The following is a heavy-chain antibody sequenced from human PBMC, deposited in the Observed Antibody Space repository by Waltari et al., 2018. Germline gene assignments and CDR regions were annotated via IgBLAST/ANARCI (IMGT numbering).Heavy chain of an antibody. D-gene: IGHD3-9*01. Sequence: QVQLQESGPGLVKPSKTLSLTCTVSGGSINTYYWNWFRRPPGKGLEWIGFIYYSGNTNYSPSLRSRVTISIDTSKSQFSLKLTSVTAADTAVYYCARGRLRDFDVDYQFYYAMDVWGQGTTVAVSS. CDR1: GGSINTYY. J-gene: IGHJ6*02. V-gene: IGHV4-59*13. CDR2: IYYSGNT. CDR3: ARGRLRDFDVDYQFYYAMDV.